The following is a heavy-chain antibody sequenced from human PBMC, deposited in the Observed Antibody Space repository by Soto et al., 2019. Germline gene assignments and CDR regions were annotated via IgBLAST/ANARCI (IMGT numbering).Heavy chain of an antibody. CDR1: GGSFSGYY. CDR2: INHSGST. V-gene: IGHV4-34*01. Sequence: SQTLSLTCAVYGGSFSGYYWSWIRQPPGKGLEWIGEINHSGSTNYNPSLKSRVTISVDTSKNQFSLKLSSVTAADTAVYYCVRGIAVAGVMGGSFYYWGQGTLVTVS. CDR3: VRGIAVAGVMGGSFYY. D-gene: IGHD6-19*01. J-gene: IGHJ4*02.